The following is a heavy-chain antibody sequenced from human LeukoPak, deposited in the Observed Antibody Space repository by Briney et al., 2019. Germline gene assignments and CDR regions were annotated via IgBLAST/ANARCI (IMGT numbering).Heavy chain of an antibody. V-gene: IGHV1-18*04. CDR1: GYTFNGHY. D-gene: IGHD3-10*01. J-gene: IGHJ4*02. Sequence: ASVKVSCKSSGYTFNGHYMHWVRQAPGQGLEWMGWISAYNGNTNYAQKLQGRVTMTTDTSTNTAYMELRSLRSDDTAVYYCARVPPPLDYDSGSYGDFDYWGQGTLVTVSS. CDR3: ARVPPPLDYDSGSYGDFDY. CDR2: ISAYNGNT.